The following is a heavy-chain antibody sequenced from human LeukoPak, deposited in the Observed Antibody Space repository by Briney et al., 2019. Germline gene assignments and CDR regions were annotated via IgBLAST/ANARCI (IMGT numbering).Heavy chain of an antibody. Sequence: GGSLRLSCAASGFTVSSNYMSWVRQAPGKGLEWVSVIYSGGSTYYADSVKGRFTISRDNSKNTLYLQMNSLRAEDTAAYYCARESPPYYDFWSGYYQNWFDPWGQGTLVTVSS. CDR1: GFTVSSNY. V-gene: IGHV3-53*01. D-gene: IGHD3-3*01. CDR2: IYSGGST. CDR3: ARESPPYYDFWSGYYQNWFDP. J-gene: IGHJ5*02.